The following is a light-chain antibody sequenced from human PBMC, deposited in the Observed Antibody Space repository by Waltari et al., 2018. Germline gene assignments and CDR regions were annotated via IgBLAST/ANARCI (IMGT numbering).Light chain of an antibody. CDR3: QQYSSFST. CDR2: MAS. Sequence: DIQMTQSPSTLSASVGDRVTISCRASQSVGTWLAWYQQKPGKAPKLLIYMASSLESGVPSRFSGSGSGTEFTHTISGLQPDDFATYSCQQYSSFSTFGQGTKV. J-gene: IGKJ2*01. V-gene: IGKV1-5*03. CDR1: QSVGTW.